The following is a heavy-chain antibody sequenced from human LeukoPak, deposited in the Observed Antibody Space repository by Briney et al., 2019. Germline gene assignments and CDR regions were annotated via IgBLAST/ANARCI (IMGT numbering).Heavy chain of an antibody. Sequence: SETLSLTCTVSGGSISGYYWSWVRQSPERGLESIGFIYSTGSTSYNPSLRSRVTISIDTSQNQFYLRLTSVTAADTAVYYCARFSQHSGSPYHDLDYWGQGTLVSVSS. V-gene: IGHV4-59*01. CDR1: GGSISGYY. CDR2: IYSTGST. D-gene: IGHD2-15*01. J-gene: IGHJ4*02. CDR3: ARFSQHSGSPYHDLDY.